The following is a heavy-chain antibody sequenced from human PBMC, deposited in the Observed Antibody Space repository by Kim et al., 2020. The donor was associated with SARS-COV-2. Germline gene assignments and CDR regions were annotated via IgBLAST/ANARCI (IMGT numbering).Heavy chain of an antibody. J-gene: IGHJ4*02. D-gene: IGHD3-10*01. CDR2: ISGSGGST. V-gene: IGHV3-23*01. CDR1: GFTFSSYA. Sequence: GGSLRLSCAASGFTFSSYAMSWVRQAPGKGLEWVSAISGSGGSTYYADSVKGRFTISRDNSKNTLYLQMNSLRAEDTAVYYCANGGFGELQFDYWGQGTLVTVSS. CDR3: ANGGFGELQFDY.